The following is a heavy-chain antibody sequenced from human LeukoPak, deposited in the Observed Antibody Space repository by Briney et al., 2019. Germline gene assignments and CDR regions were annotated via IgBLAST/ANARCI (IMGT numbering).Heavy chain of an antibody. D-gene: IGHD3-22*01. J-gene: IGHJ4*02. CDR2: ISGSGGST. CDR1: GFTFSSYA. V-gene: IGHV3-23*01. CDR3: AKDISTLGGNNYCDSSGIWYYFDY. Sequence: GGSLRLSCAASGFTFSSYAMSWVRQAPGKGLEWDSAISGSGGSTYYADSVKGRFTISKDNSKNTLYLQMNSLRAEDTAVYYCAKDISTLGGNNYCDSSGIWYYFDYWGPGTLVTVSS.